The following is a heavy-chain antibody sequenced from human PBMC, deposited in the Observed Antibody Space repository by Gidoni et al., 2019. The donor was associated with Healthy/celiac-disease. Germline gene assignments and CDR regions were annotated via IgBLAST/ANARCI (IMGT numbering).Heavy chain of an antibody. CDR1: GFTFSSYG. J-gene: IGHJ4*02. CDR3: AKDHYDSSGYYGRDPDY. D-gene: IGHD3-22*01. V-gene: IGHV3-30*18. Sequence: QVQLVESGRGVVQPGRSLRLSCAASGFTFSSYGMHWVRQAPGKGLEWVAVISYDGSNKYYADSVKGRFTISRDNSKNTLYLQMNSLRAEDTAVYYCAKDHYDSSGYYGRDPDYWGQGTLVTVSS. CDR2: ISYDGSNK.